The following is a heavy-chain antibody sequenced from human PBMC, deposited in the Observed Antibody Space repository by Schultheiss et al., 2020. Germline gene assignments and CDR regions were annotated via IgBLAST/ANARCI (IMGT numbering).Heavy chain of an antibody. CDR1: GFTFSNYW. V-gene: IGHV3-7*01. Sequence: GESLKISCAASGFTFSNYWMSWVRQVPGKGLEWVANIKQDGSEKYYVDSVKGRFTISRDNAKNSLYLQMNSLRVEDTAVYYCARVEMATAYYYYYYGMDVWGQGTTVTVSS. J-gene: IGHJ6*02. CDR2: IKQDGSEK. CDR3: ARVEMATAYYYYYYGMDV. D-gene: IGHD5-24*01.